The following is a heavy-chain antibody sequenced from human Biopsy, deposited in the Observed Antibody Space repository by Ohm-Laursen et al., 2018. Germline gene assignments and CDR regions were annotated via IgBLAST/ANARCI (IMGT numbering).Heavy chain of an antibody. Sequence: SVKVSCKVSGDRFTEFSIHWGRQAPGKGLGWMGGFDPEEGQRTYAQKFQGRLTMTEDTSADTAYMELRGLSSEDAAVYYCAADSENCGGDCYIYWGQGTQVTVSS. CDR3: AADSENCGGDCYIY. CDR1: GDRFTEFS. V-gene: IGHV1-24*01. J-gene: IGHJ4*02. D-gene: IGHD2-21*02. CDR2: FDPEEGQR.